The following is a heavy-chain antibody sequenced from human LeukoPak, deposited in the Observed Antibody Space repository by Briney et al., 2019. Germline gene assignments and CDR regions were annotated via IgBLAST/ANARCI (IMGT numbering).Heavy chain of an antibody. CDR1: GFTFSSYS. Sequence: GGSLRLSCAASGFTFSSYSMNWVRQAPGKGLEWVSSISSSSSYIYYADSVKGRFTISRDNAKNSLYLQMNSLRAEDTAEYYCARGSRYYYGSGSYSGIDYWGQGTLVTVSS. V-gene: IGHV3-21*01. CDR3: ARGSRYYYGSGSYSGIDY. J-gene: IGHJ4*02. D-gene: IGHD3-10*01. CDR2: ISSSSSYI.